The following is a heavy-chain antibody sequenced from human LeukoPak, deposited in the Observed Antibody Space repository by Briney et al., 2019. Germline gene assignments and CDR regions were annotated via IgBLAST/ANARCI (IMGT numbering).Heavy chain of an antibody. V-gene: IGHV3-30-3*01. Sequence: GGSLRLSCAASGFTFRNYVIHWVRQAPGKGLEWVAVTSSDLNVKLYADSVKGRFTISRDNSRSTLYLQMNSLRPEDTAIYYCAREGYYGSGSPPSLYFDYWGQGTLVAVSS. CDR3: AREGYYGSGSPPSLYFDY. J-gene: IGHJ4*02. D-gene: IGHD3-10*01. CDR2: TSSDLNVK. CDR1: GFTFRNYV.